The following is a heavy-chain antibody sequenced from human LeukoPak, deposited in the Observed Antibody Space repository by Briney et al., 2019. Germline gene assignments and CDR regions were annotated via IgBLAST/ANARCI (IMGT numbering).Heavy chain of an antibody. CDR1: GFTFDDYA. J-gene: IGHJ4*02. CDR3: AKDKSYCSSTSCHTTGFDY. V-gene: IGHV3-9*01. CDR2: ISWNSGSI. Sequence: GGSLRLSCAASGFTFDDYAMHWVRQAPGKGLEWVSGISWNSGSIGYADSVKGRFTISRDNAKNSLYLLMNSLRAEDTALYYCAKDKSYCSSTSCHTTGFDYWGQGTLVTVSS. D-gene: IGHD2-2*02.